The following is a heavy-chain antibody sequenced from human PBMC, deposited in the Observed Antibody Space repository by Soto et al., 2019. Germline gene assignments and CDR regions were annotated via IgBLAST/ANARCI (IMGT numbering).Heavy chain of an antibody. CDR3: ARVADCTYSSNCNGRAACDM. CDR1: GFTLSSHW. CDR2: INRDGSTI. V-gene: IGHV3-74*02. J-gene: IGHJ3*02. Sequence: EVQLVESGGGLAQPGGSLRLSCAASGFTLSSHWMHWVRQAPGKGLVWVSRINRDGSTINYDDSVRGRYTISRDNAKNTLSLQMNRLRAEDTAVYYCARVADCTYSSNCNGRAACDMWGQGTMVTVSS. D-gene: IGHD6-13*01.